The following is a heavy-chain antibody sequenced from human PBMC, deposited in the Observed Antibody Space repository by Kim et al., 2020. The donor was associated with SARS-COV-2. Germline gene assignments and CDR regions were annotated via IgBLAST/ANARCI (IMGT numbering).Heavy chain of an antibody. Sequence: LKSRVTISVDTSKNQFSLKLSSVTAADTAVYYCARRRFSPSYYYYYGMDVWGQGTTVTVSS. CDR3: ARRRFSPSYYYYYGMDV. J-gene: IGHJ6*02. V-gene: IGHV4-31*02.